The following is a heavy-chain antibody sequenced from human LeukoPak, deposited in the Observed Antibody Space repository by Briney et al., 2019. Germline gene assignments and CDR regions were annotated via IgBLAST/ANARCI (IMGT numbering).Heavy chain of an antibody. CDR2: ISSSTSYI. Sequence: GGSLRLSCAASGFTFSSYSMNWVRQAPGKGLEWVSSISSSTSYIYYADSVKGRFTISRDNAKNSLYLQMNSLRAEDTAVYYCARGCPIIRDGYNFWFFRSDHYPDAFDIWGQGTMVTVSS. CDR3: ARGCPIIRDGYNFWFFRSDHYPDAFDI. D-gene: IGHD5-24*01. J-gene: IGHJ3*02. CDR1: GFTFSSYS. V-gene: IGHV3-21*01.